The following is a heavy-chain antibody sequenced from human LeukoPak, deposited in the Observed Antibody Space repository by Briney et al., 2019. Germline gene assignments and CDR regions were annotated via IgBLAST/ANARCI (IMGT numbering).Heavy chain of an antibody. V-gene: IGHV4-4*07. J-gene: IGHJ5*02. Sequence: SETLSLTCTVSGGSISSYYWSWIRQPAGEGLEWIGRIYTSGSTNYNPSLKSRVTMSVDTSKNQFSLKLSSVTAADTAVYYCARGPNWNYSFGWFDPWGQGTLVTVSS. D-gene: IGHD1-7*01. CDR1: GGSISSYY. CDR2: IYTSGST. CDR3: ARGPNWNYSFGWFDP.